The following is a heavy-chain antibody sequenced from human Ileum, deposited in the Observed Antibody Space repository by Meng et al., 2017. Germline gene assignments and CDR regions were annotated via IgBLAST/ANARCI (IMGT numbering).Heavy chain of an antibody. D-gene: IGHD1-1*01. CDR2: IKPDGSDQ. CDR3: ATSSNWAFDY. V-gene: IGHV3-7*01. J-gene: IGHJ4*02. Sequence: GESLKISCAASGFTFSSYWMTWLRQPPGKGLEWVANIKPDGSDQQYVDSVKGRFTFSRDNAKNLVYLQMNSLRGEDTAVYYCATSSNWAFDYWGQGNLVTVSS. CDR1: GFTFSSYW.